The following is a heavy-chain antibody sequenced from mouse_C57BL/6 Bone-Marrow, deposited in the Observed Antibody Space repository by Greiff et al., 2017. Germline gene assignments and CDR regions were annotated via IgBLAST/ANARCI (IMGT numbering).Heavy chain of an antibody. J-gene: IGHJ3*01. Sequence: EVQLQQSGAELVRPGASVKLSCTASGFNIKDDYMHWVKQRPEQGLEWIGWIDPENGDTEYASKFQGKATITADTSSNTAYLQLSSLTSEDTAVYYCNLIYDDYDPAWFAYWGQGTLVTVSA. D-gene: IGHD2-4*01. CDR1: GFNIKDDY. CDR2: IDPENGDT. V-gene: IGHV14-4*01. CDR3: NLIYDDYDPAWFAY.